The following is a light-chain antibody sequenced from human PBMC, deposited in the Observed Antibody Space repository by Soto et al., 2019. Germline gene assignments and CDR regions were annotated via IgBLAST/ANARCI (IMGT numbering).Light chain of an antibody. CDR3: PQYDSSSPT. J-gene: IGKJ2*01. CDR2: DAS. V-gene: IGKV1-5*01. CDR1: QNISVW. Sequence: DIQMTQSPSTLSASVGDGVTITCRASQNISVWLAWYQQRPGNAPKFLMYDASSLETGVPSRFRGSGSGTEFTLTLRSLQPDDAATYYCPQYDSSSPTFVQGTKLEIK.